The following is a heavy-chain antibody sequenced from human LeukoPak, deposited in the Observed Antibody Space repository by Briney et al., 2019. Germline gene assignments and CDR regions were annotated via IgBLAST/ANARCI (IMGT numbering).Heavy chain of an antibody. CDR1: GFTFSSYG. V-gene: IGHV3-30*18. CDR2: ISYDGSNK. D-gene: IGHD3-10*01. J-gene: IGHJ4*02. Sequence: GGSLRLSCAASGFTFSSYGMHWVRQAPGKGLEWVVVISYDGSNKYYADSVKGRFTISRDNSKNTLYLQMNSLRAEDTAVYYCAKDPNYYGSGSYYRSLLDYWGQGTLVTVSS. CDR3: AKDPNYYGSGSYYRSLLDY.